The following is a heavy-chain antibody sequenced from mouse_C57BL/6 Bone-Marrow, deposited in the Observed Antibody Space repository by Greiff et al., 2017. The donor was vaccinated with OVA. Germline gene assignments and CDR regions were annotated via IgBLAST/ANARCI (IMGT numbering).Heavy chain of an antibody. CDR1: GYTFTDYD. J-gene: IGHJ4*01. Sequence: QVQLQQSGAELVRPGASVTLSCKASGYTFTDYDMHWVKQTPVHGLEWIGAIDPETGGTAYNQKFKGKAILTADESSSTAYMELRSLTSEDSAVDYYTRGYGNYYAIDYGGQGTSVTVSS. D-gene: IGHD2-1*01. CDR2: IDPETGGT. V-gene: IGHV1-15*01. CDR3: TRGYGNYYAIDY.